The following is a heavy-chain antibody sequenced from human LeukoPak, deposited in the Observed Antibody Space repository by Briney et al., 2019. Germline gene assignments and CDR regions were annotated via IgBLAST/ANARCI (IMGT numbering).Heavy chain of an antibody. Sequence: PSETLSLTCAVYGGSFSGYYWSWIRQPPGKGLEWIGEINHSGSTNYNPSLKSRVTISVDTSKNQFSLKLSSVTAADRAVYYCARTRLGGKAYFDYWGQGTLVTVSS. J-gene: IGHJ4*02. CDR1: GGSFSGYY. V-gene: IGHV4-34*01. CDR3: ARTRLGGKAYFDY. D-gene: IGHD4-23*01. CDR2: INHSGST.